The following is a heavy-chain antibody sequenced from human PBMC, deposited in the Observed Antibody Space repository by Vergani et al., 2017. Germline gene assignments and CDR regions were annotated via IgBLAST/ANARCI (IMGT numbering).Heavy chain of an antibody. V-gene: IGHV3-7*01. CDR1: GFTFSKYW. J-gene: IGHJ4*02. CDR2: IEDDGDDK. D-gene: IGHD2-21*01. Sequence: ELQLVESGGGFVRPGESLRLSCAASGFTFSKYWMTWVRQAPGKGLEWVANIEDDGDDKNYADSVKGRFTISRDNADNSVYLQMNSLRPVDTAVYYCARDIPRGASYFDFWGRGALVIVSS. CDR3: ARDIPRGASYFDF.